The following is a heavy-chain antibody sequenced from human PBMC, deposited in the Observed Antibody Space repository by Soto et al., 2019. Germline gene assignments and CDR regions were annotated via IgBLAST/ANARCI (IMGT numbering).Heavy chain of an antibody. D-gene: IGHD2-2*01. V-gene: IGHV4-61*01. J-gene: IGHJ5*02. CDR2: IYYSGST. Sequence: SETLSLTCTVSGGSVSSGSYYWSWIRQPPGKGLEWIGYIYYSGSTNYNPSLKSRVTISVDTSKNQFSLKLSSVTAADTAMYYCARDYQLLSNWFDPWGQGTLVTVSS. CDR3: ARDYQLLSNWFDP. CDR1: GGSVSSGSYY.